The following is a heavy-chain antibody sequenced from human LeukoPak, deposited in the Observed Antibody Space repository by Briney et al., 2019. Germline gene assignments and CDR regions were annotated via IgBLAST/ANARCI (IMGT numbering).Heavy chain of an antibody. V-gene: IGHV2-5*01. D-gene: IGHD3-22*01. CDR3: AHREGYDSSGYHPYFDY. CDR1: GFSLSTSGGG. J-gene: IGHJ4*02. Sequence: SGPTLVKPTQTLTLTCTFSGFSLSTSGGGVGWIRQPPGKALEWLALIYWNDDKRYSPSLKSRLTITKDTSKNQVVLTMTNMDPVDTATYYCAHREGYDSSGYHPYFDYWGQGTLVTVSS. CDR2: IYWNDDK.